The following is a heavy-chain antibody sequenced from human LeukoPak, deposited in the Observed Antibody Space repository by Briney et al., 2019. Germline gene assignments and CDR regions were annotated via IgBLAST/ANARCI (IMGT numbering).Heavy chain of an antibody. CDR2: INHSGST. J-gene: IGHJ4*02. V-gene: IGHV4-34*01. CDR3: AGGGGYSYGYFDY. Sequence: SETLSLTCAVYGGSFSGYYWSWIRQPPGKGLEWIGEINHSGSTNYNPSLKSRVTISVDTSKNQFSLKLSSVTAADTAVYYCAGGGGYSYGYFDYWGQGTLVTVSS. D-gene: IGHD5-18*01. CDR1: GGSFSGYY.